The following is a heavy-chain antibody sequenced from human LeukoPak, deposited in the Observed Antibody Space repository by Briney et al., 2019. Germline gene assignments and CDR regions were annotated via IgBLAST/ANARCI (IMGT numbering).Heavy chain of an antibody. D-gene: IGHD6-13*01. CDR1: GGTFSGYY. CDR3: ARVSSSWYQDWYFDL. Sequence: SETLSLTCAVYGGTFSGYYWSWIRQPPGKGLEWIGEIYHSGSTNYNPSLKSRVTISVDKSKNQFSLKLSSVTAADTAVYYCARVSSSWYQDWYFDLWGRGTLVTVSS. V-gene: IGHV4-34*01. CDR2: IYHSGST. J-gene: IGHJ2*01.